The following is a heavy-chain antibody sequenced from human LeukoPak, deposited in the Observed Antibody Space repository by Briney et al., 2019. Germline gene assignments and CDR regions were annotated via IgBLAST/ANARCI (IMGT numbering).Heavy chain of an antibody. V-gene: IGHV3-20*04. Sequence: GGSLRLSCAAPGFPFDDYGMSSVRLAPGKGQEWVPPVRWNCAYTEYADSVRGRFAISRDDAKKSLYLQMNSLRVDDTALYYCARRKGPYGSGTYYDSWGQGTLVSVSS. CDR3: ARRKGPYGSGTYYDS. D-gene: IGHD3-10*01. CDR1: GFPFDDYG. CDR2: VRWNCAYT. J-gene: IGHJ4*02.